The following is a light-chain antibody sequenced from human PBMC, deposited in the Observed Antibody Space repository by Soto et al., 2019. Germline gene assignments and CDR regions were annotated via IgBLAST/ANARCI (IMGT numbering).Light chain of an antibody. CDR2: LAS. Sequence: EIVLTQSPATLSSFPGDRVTLSCRASQAVNTSLAWYQHRPGQAPRLLIYLASNRAAGVPARFSGSGSGTDFTLTISDVEPEDCAVYYCHQRQSWPRTFGQGTTVDI. V-gene: IGKV3-11*01. CDR3: HQRQSWPRT. CDR1: QAVNTS. J-gene: IGKJ1*01.